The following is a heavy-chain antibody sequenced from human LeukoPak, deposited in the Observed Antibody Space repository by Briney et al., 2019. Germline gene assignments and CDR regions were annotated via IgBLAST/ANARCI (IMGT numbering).Heavy chain of an antibody. J-gene: IGHJ4*02. CDR3: ARDAITMVRGVTRRLGYFDY. Sequence: SQTLSLTCTVSGGSISSGGYYWSWIRQHPGKGLEWIWYIYYSGSTYYNPSLKSRVTISVDTSKNQFSLKLSSVTAADTAVYYCARDAITMVRGVTRRLGYFDYWGQGTLVTVSS. D-gene: IGHD3-10*01. CDR2: IYYSGST. V-gene: IGHV4-31*03. CDR1: GGSISSGGYY.